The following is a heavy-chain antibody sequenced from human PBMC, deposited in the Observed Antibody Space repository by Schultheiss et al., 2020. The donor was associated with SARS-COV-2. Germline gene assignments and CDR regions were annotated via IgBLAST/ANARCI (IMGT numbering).Heavy chain of an antibody. Sequence: GGSLRLSCAASGFTFSSYGMHWVRQAPGKGLEWVAVIWYDGSHKYYADSVKGRFTISRDNSKNTLYLQMNSLRAEDTAVYYCAKSTPLFSSGWYGFDYWGQGTLVTVSS. CDR1: GFTFSSYG. CDR3: AKSTPLFSSGWYGFDY. J-gene: IGHJ4*02. V-gene: IGHV3-33*06. D-gene: IGHD6-19*01. CDR2: IWYDGSHK.